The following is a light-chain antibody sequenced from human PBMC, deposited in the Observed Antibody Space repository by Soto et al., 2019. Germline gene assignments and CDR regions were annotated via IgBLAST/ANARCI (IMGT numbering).Light chain of an antibody. CDR1: KLGHKY. CDR3: QAWDSSTGVV. J-gene: IGLJ2*01. CDR2: QDT. Sequence: SYELTQPPSVSVSPGQTASITCSGDKLGHKYACWYQQKPGQSPVLVIYQDTKRPSGIPARFSGSNSGNTATLTISGTQAMDEADYYCQAWDSSTGVVFGGGTKLTVL. V-gene: IGLV3-1*01.